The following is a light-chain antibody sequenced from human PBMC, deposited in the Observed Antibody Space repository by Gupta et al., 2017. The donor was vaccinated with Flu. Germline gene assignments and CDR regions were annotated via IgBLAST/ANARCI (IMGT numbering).Light chain of an antibody. J-gene: IGLJ3*02. V-gene: IGLV3-1*01. CDR1: KLGGKY. CDR2: QVR. Sequence: PGKTARSTCSGDKLGGKYDCWVQQKPGQSRLLVMYQVRKRTAESPERFSGSNSENTATLTINGTEDLDEDDYYCQAWDSSVWVFGGGTKLTVL. CDR3: QAWDSSVWV.